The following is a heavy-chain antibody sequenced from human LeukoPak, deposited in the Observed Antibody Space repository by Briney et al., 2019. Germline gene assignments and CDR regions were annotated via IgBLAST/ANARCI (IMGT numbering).Heavy chain of an antibody. CDR1: GFTFSSYS. Sequence: GGSLRLSCAASGFTFSSYSMNWVRQAPGEGLEWVSSISSSSSYIYYADSVKGRFTISRDNAKNSLYLQMNSLRAEDTAVYYCARGLIAARGWFDPWGQGTLVTVSS. J-gene: IGHJ5*02. CDR3: ARGLIAARGWFDP. D-gene: IGHD6-13*01. CDR2: ISSSSSYI. V-gene: IGHV3-21*01.